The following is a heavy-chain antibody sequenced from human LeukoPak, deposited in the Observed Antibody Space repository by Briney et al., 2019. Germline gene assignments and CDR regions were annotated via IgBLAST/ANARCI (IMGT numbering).Heavy chain of an antibody. J-gene: IGHJ4*02. CDR2: INHSGST. CDR3: ARVESVYFDY. CDR1: GGSFSGYY. V-gene: IGHV4-34*01. D-gene: IGHD5-24*01. Sequence: SETLSLTCAVYGGSFSGYYWSWIRQPPGKGLEWIGEINHSGSTNYNPSLESRVTISVDKSKNQFSLKLSSVTAADTAVYYCARVESVYFDYWGQGTLVTVSS.